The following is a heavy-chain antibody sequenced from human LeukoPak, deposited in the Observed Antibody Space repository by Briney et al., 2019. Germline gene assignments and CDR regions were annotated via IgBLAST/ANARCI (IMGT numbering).Heavy chain of an antibody. V-gene: IGHV4-34*01. D-gene: IGHD5-24*01. Sequence: SETLSLTCAVYGGSFSGYYWSWIRQPPGKGLEWIGEINHSGSTNYNQSLKSRVTISVDTSKNQFSLKLSSVTAADTAVYYCARIRRDGYNYPRYYFDYWGQGTLVTVSS. CDR1: GGSFSGYY. CDR3: ARIRRDGYNYPRYYFDY. J-gene: IGHJ4*02. CDR2: INHSGST.